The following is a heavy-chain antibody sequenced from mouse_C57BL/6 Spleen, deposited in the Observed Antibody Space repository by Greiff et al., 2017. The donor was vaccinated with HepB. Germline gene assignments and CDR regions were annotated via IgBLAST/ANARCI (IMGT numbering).Heavy chain of an antibody. J-gene: IGHJ4*01. CDR3: ARGTWFYAMDY. CDR1: GYTFTSYW. CDR2: IYPGSGST. Sequence: QVHVKQPGAELVKPGASVKMSCKASGYTFTSYWITWVKQRPGQGLEWIGDIYPGSGSTNYNEKFKSKATLTVDTSSSTAYMQLSSLTSEDSAVYDCARGTWFYAMDYWGQGTSVTVSS. D-gene: IGHD2-2*01. V-gene: IGHV1-55*01.